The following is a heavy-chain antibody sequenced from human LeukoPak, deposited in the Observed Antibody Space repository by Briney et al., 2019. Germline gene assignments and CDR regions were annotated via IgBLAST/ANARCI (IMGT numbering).Heavy chain of an antibody. CDR1: GFTFSSYS. CDR2: ISSSSSTI. J-gene: IGHJ4*02. Sequence: PGGSLRLSCAASGFTFSSYSMNWVRQARGQGLERVSYISSSSSTIYYADSVKGRFTISRDNAKNSLYLQMNSLRDEDTAVYYCARAKKTVTTRPPDYWGQGTLVTVSS. D-gene: IGHD4-17*01. V-gene: IGHV3-48*02. CDR3: ARAKKTVTTRPPDY.